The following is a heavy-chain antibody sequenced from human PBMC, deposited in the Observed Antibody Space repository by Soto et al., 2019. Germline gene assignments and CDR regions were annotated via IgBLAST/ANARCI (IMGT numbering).Heavy chain of an antibody. Sequence: QVQLQESGPGLMKASGTLSLTCAVSGSSISTSNWWSQVRQPPGKGLEWIGEIYHSGSTNYNPSLKSRVTISVDKSKNQFSLKLSSVTAADTAVYYCAIRTTVTTRLGYWGQGTLVTVSS. CDR2: IYHSGST. V-gene: IGHV4-4*02. CDR3: AIRTTVTTRLGY. J-gene: IGHJ4*02. D-gene: IGHD4-17*01. CDR1: GSSISTSNW.